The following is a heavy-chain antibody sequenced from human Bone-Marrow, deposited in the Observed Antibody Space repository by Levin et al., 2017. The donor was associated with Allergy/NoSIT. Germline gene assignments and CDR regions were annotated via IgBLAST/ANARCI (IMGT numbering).Heavy chain of an antibody. CDR3: SRSSGTYFFNSFDY. D-gene: IGHD1-26*01. CDR1: GGTFRSDA. V-gene: IGHV1-69*13. CDR2: IIPLFGST. J-gene: IGHJ4*02. Sequence: SVKVSCKTSGGTFRSDAFNWVRQAPGQGLEWMGGIIPLFGSTHYGQDFQDRVTISADESTSTAYMELRSLRSDDTAVYYCSRSSGTYFFNSFDYWGQGTLVTVSS.